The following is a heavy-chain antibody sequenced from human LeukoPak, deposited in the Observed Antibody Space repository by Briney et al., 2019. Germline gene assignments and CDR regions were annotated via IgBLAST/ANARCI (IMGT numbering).Heavy chain of an antibody. CDR1: GFTFSSYN. J-gene: IGHJ5*02. V-gene: IGHV3-21*04. D-gene: IGHD3-10*01. CDR2: ITSDSRYM. CDR3: AKGPAMVRGTFDP. Sequence: GGSLSLSCAASGFTFSSYNMNWVRQAPGKGLEWVSSITSDSRYMYYADSVKGRFTISRDYSKNTLYLQMNSLRTEETAVYYCAKGPAMVRGTFDPWGQGTLVTVSS.